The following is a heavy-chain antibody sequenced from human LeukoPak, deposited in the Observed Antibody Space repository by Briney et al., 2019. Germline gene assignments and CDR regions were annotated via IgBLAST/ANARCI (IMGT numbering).Heavy chain of an antibody. Sequence: QPGRSLRLSCAASGFTFSSYGMHWVRQAPGKGLEWVAVIWYDGSNKYYADSVKGRFTISRDNSKNTLYLQMNSLRAEDTAVYYCERERGDYGDYLDYWGQGTLVTVSS. CDR3: ERERGDYGDYLDY. CDR1: GFTFSSYG. CDR2: IWYDGSNK. V-gene: IGHV3-33*01. J-gene: IGHJ4*02. D-gene: IGHD4-17*01.